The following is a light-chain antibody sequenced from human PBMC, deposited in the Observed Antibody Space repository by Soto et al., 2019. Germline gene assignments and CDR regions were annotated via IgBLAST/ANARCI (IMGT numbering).Light chain of an antibody. J-gene: IGLJ2*01. V-gene: IGLV1-44*01. Sequence: QAVVTQAPSASGTPGQRVTISCSGSSSNIGSNTVSWYQQVPGTAPKLLIYSNDQRTSGVPDRFSGSKSGTSASLAIGGLQSEDEADYYCAAWDGSLNGWVFGGGTKLTVL. CDR1: SSNIGSNT. CDR2: SND. CDR3: AAWDGSLNGWV.